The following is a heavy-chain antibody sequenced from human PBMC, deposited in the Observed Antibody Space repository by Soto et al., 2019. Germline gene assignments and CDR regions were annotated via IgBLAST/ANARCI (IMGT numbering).Heavy chain of an antibody. J-gene: IGHJ4*02. D-gene: IGHD1-26*01. Sequence: QAQLVQSGAEAKRPGTSVKVSCKVSGYTFTNYFHWIRQAPGQGLAWMGWMNTNDGDTEYARNFQCRVTVTRYTSITTDYIELRRLTSDDSPVYYCVRENWSYVDWGQGPLVTVSS. V-gene: IGHV1-2*02. CDR1: GYTFTNY. CDR2: MNTNDGDT. CDR3: VRENWSYVD.